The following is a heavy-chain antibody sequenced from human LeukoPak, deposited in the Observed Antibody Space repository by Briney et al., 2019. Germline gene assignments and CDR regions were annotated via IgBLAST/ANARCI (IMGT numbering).Heavy chain of an antibody. J-gene: IGHJ3*02. CDR2: MYYSGST. CDR1: GGSIGSYY. Sequence: PSETLSLTCTVSGGSIGSYYWSWIRQPPGKGLEWIGYMYYSGSTNYNPSLKSRVTISVDTSKNQFSLKLSSVTAADTAVYYCARGMAVAAPPDAFDIWGQGTMVTVSS. CDR3: ARGMAVAAPPDAFDI. V-gene: IGHV4-59*01. D-gene: IGHD6-19*01.